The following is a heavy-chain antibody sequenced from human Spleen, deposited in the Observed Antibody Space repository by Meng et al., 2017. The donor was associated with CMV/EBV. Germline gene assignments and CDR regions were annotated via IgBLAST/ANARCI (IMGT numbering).Heavy chain of an antibody. CDR3: AKESPPVAAKNAVDY. CDR1: GFTFSSYG. J-gene: IGHJ4*02. CDR2: IWFDGSNK. V-gene: IGHV3-33*06. Sequence: LSLTCAASGFTFSSYGMHWVRQAPGKGLEWVAVIWFDGSNKYYADSVKGRFTISRDNSQKTLFLQMNSLTPEDTAVYYCAKESPPVAAKNAVDYWGQGTLVTVSS. D-gene: IGHD6-19*01.